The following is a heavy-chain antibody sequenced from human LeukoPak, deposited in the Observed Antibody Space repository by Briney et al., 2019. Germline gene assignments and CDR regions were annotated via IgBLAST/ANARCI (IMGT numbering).Heavy chain of an antibody. J-gene: IGHJ3*02. CDR2: IDARSGIT. V-gene: IGHV3-48*01. Sequence: GRSLRLSCATSGFTFTIFGINWLRQAPGKGPEWVSYIDARSGITYYADSVQGRFTISRDNAKESVFLQMNRLRVDDTAAYYCARTYDFGRGPPGDAFDNWGQGTPVTVSS. CDR1: GFTFTIFG. CDR3: ARTYDFGRGPPGDAFDN. D-gene: IGHD3-3*01.